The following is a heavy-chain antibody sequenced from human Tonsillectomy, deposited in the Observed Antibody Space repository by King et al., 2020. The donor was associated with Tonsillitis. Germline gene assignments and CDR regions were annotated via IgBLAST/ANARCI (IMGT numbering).Heavy chain of an antibody. CDR3: ARYDVGASMGGGFDY. D-gene: IGHD1-26*01. Sequence: HVQLQESGPGLVKPSETLSLTCTVSGGSISPYYWSWIRQPPGKGLAWIGYIYYIGSTNYNPSLKSRVTISIDTSKNQFSLKLSSVSAADTAVYYCARYDVGASMGGGFDYWGQGTLVTVSS. V-gene: IGHV4-59*01. CDR2: IYYIGST. CDR1: GGSISPYY. J-gene: IGHJ4*02.